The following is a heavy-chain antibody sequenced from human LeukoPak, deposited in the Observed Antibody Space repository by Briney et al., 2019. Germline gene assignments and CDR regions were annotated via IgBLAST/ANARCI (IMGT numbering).Heavy chain of an antibody. CDR1: GGSISSYY. J-gene: IGHJ4*02. CDR3: ARQVGGYSD. D-gene: IGHD5-18*01. CDR2: IYYSGST. V-gene: IGHV4-59*08. Sequence: PSETLSLTCTVSGGSISSYYWSWIRQPPGKGLEWIGYIYYSGSTNYNPSLKSRVTISVDTSKNQFSLKLSSVTAADTAVYYCARQVGGYSDWGQGTLVTVSS.